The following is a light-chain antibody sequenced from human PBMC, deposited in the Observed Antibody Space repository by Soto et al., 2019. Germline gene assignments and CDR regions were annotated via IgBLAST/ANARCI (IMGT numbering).Light chain of an antibody. CDR2: AAS. CDR3: QKYNSASWT. J-gene: IGKJ1*01. V-gene: IGKV1-27*01. CDR1: QAISNY. Sequence: DIQMTQSPSSLSASLGDRVTISCRASQAISNYLAWYQQKPGKVPKLLIFAASTLQSGVPSRFSGSGSGTDFTLTISSLQPEDVATYYCQKYNSASWTFGQGTKVAIK.